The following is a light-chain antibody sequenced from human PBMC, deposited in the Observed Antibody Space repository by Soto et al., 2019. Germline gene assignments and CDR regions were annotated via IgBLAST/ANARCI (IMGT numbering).Light chain of an antibody. CDR3: QQYNNWPFIT. CDR2: AAS. Sequence: EIVMTQSPATLSVSPGERATLSCRASQSVSSNLAWYQQKPGQAPRLLIYAASTRATGIPVRFSGSGSGTEFTLTISSLQSEDFAVYYCQQYNNWPFITFGQGTRLEIK. J-gene: IGKJ5*01. CDR1: QSVSSN. V-gene: IGKV3-15*01.